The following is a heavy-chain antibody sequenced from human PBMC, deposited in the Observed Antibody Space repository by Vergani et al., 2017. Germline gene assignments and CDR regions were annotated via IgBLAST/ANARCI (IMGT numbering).Heavy chain of an antibody. D-gene: IGHD6-13*01. CDR1: GGSFSGYY. CDR2: INHSGST. Sequence: QVQLQQWGAGLLKPSETLCLTCAVYGGSFSGYYWSWIRQPPDKGLEWIGEINHSGSTNYNPSLKSRVTMSVDTSKNQFSLKLSSVTAADTAVYYCAREGVDRXSYTSTRYKGWFDPWGQGTLVTVSS. V-gene: IGHV4-34*02. J-gene: IGHJ5*02. CDR3: AREGVDRXSYTSTRYKGWFDP.